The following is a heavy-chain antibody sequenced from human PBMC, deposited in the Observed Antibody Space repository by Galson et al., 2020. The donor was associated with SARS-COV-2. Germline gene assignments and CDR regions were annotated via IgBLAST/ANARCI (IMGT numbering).Heavy chain of an antibody. CDR2: ISSSSSTI. V-gene: IGHV3-48*04. J-gene: IGHJ3*02. CDR3: ARDRSSISLFGVVSRDAFDI. Sequence: GGSLRLSCAASGFTFSSYSMNWVRQAPGKGLEWVSYISSSSSTIYYADSVKGRFTISRDNAKNSLYLQMNSLRAEDTAVYYCARDRSSISLFGVVSRDAFDIWGQGTMVTVSS. CDR1: GFTFSSYS. D-gene: IGHD3-3*02.